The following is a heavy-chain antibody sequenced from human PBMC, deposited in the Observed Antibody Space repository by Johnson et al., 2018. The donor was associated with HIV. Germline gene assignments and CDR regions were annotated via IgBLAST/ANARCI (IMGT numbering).Heavy chain of an antibody. CDR3: ARGFRSAFVDSFDI. CDR1: GFSISNYW. Sequence: MQLVESGGGLVQRGGSPRLSCSGSGFSISNYWMSWVRQAPGKGLEWVAYIKQDGSAKHYVDSVEGRFTISRDNAKNSLYLQMDSLRVEDTAVYYCARGFRSAFVDSFDIWGQGRMVTVSS. D-gene: IGHD3-3*01. J-gene: IGHJ3*02. V-gene: IGHV3-7*04. CDR2: IKQDGSAK.